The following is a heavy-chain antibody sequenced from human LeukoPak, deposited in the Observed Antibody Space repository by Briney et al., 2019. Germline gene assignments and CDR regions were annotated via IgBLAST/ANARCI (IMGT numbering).Heavy chain of an antibody. J-gene: IGHJ5*02. CDR3: ARQLEYYDFWSRFPHSNNCFDP. CDR1: DYTFTSYG. CDR2: ISAYNGNT. D-gene: IGHD3-3*01. V-gene: IGHV1-18*01. Sequence: ASVKVSCKASDYTFTSYGISWVRQAPGQGLEWMGWISAYNGNTNYAQKLQGRVTMTTDTSTSTAYMELRSLRSGDTAVYYCARQLEYYDFWSRFPHSNNCFDPRGQGTLVTVSS.